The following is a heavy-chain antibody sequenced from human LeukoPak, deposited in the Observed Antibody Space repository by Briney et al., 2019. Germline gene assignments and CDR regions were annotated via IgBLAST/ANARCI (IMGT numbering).Heavy chain of an antibody. V-gene: IGHV4-59*01. J-gene: IGHJ5*02. Sequence: SETLSLTCSVSGGSISSYYWSWIRQPPGKGLEWIGYIYYSGSTNYNPSPKSRVTISVDTSKNQFSLKLSSVTAADTAVYYCARGEGIAAANFDPWGQGTLVTVSS. CDR2: IYYSGST. CDR1: GGSISSYY. D-gene: IGHD6-13*01. CDR3: ARGEGIAAANFDP.